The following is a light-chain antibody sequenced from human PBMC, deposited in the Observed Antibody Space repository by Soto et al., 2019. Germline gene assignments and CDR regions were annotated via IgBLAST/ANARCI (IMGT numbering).Light chain of an antibody. CDR2: VNT. V-gene: IGLV1-51*01. CDR3: VSWDGSLGAVV. Sequence: QSVLTQPPSVSAAPGQKVTISCSGSGSNIGNNYVSWYQHLPGAAPKLLIYVNTKRPSGMPDRFSGSESATSAPLSISGRQTGDEAEFYLVSWDGSLGAVVCGVGTKLTVL. CDR1: GSNIGNNY. J-gene: IGLJ2*01.